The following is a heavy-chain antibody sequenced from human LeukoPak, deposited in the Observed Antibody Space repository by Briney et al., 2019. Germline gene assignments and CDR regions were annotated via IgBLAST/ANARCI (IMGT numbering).Heavy chain of an antibody. D-gene: IGHD6-6*01. Sequence: PGGSLRLSCAASGFTVSTNYMSWVRQAPGKGLEWVSLIYSGENTYYADSVKGRFTISRDNSKNTLYPQMNSLRAEDTAVYYCAKDHGIAARNSCFDYWGQGTLVTVSS. V-gene: IGHV3-53*05. CDR2: IYSGENT. J-gene: IGHJ4*02. CDR1: GFTVSTNY. CDR3: AKDHGIAARNSCFDY.